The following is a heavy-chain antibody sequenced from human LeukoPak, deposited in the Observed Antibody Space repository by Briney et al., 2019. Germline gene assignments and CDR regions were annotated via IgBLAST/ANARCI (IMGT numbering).Heavy chain of an antibody. Sequence: PGGSLRLSCAASGFTFSSYAMSWVRQAPGKGLEWVSAISGSGGSTYYADSVKGRFTISRGNSKNTLYLQMNSLRAEDTAVYYCANDIAAAAPWYDFDYWGQGTLVTVSS. CDR2: ISGSGGST. J-gene: IGHJ4*02. CDR1: GFTFSSYA. V-gene: IGHV3-23*01. CDR3: ANDIAAAAPWYDFDY. D-gene: IGHD6-13*01.